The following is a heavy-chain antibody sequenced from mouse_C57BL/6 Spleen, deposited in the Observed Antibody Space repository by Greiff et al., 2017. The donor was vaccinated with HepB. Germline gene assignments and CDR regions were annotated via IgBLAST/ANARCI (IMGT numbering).Heavy chain of an antibody. J-gene: IGHJ1*03. D-gene: IGHD2-3*01. CDR2: IYPGSGNT. CDR1: GYTFTDYY. CDR3: ARSLDGYYPFTVYFDV. Sequence: VQLQQSGAELVRPGASVKLSCKASGYTFTDYYINWVKQRPGQGLEWIARIYPGSGNTYYNEKFKGKATLTAEKSSSTAYMQLSSLTSEDSAVYFCARSLDGYYPFTVYFDVWGTGTTVTVSS. V-gene: IGHV1-76*01.